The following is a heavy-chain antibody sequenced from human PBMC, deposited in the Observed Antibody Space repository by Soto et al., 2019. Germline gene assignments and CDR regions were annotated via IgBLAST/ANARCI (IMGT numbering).Heavy chain of an antibody. J-gene: IGHJ4*02. CDR3: AKDRRAGGNYGFYSDF. D-gene: IGHD1-7*01. Sequence: GGSLRLSCVASGFTFSSYGMTWVRQAPGKGLEWVSFSSATGAGTYYADSVKGRFTISRDNSKNTLYLQMTSLRADDTAVYYCAKDRRAGGNYGFYSDFWGQGALVTVSS. V-gene: IGHV3-23*01. CDR2: SSATGAGT. CDR1: GFTFSSYG.